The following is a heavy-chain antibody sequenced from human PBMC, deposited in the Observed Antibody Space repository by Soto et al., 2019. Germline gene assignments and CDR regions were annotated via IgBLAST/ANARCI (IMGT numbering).Heavy chain of an antibody. V-gene: IGHV5-10-1*01. CDR3: ASRFCFCGCAGVFDVFDF. D-gene: IGHD2-21*01. J-gene: IGHJ3*01. CDR1: GYSFTSYW. CDR2: IDPSDSYT. Sequence: PGESLKISCKGSGYSFTSYWISWVRQMPGKGLEWMGRIDPSDSYTNYSPSFQGHVTISADKSISTAYLQWSSLKASDTAMYYCASRFCFCGCAGVFDVFDFWGQGTMVTGS.